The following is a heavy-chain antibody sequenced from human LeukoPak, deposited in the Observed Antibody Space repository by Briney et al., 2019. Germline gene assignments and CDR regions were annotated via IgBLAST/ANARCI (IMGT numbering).Heavy chain of an antibody. CDR3: ARANLN. CDR1: GFTFSSSA. V-gene: IGHV3-23*01. Sequence: GGSLRLSCAASGFTFSSSAMSWVRQAPGKGLEWVSAISNNGGYTYYADSVQGRFTVSRDNSKNTLYLQMNSLRAEDTAVYYCARANLNWGQGTLVTVSS. CDR2: ISNNGGYT. J-gene: IGHJ4*02.